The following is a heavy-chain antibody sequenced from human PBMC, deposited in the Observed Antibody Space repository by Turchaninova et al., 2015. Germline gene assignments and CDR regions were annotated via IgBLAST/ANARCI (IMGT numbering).Heavy chain of an antibody. D-gene: IGHD1-1*01. J-gene: IGHJ3*02. CDR2: IRSKTYGGTT. V-gene: IGHV3-49*03. CDR3: SKKGVPGMYGFEI. Sequence: EVQVVASGGRLVGTGGSLRVSWTADGCNIGGYEMSGFGQAPGKGLELVGFIRSKTYGGTTEYDASVKGRFTISRDYSKGIAYLQMNSRKIEDTAVYYCSKKGVPGMYGFEIWGQGTMVTVSS. CDR1: GCNIGGYE.